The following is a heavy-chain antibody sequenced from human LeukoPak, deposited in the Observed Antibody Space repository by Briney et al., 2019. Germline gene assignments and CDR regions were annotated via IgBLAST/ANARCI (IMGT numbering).Heavy chain of an antibody. CDR3: ARVGPSSYDFWSGYYEAFDI. J-gene: IGHJ3*02. CDR2: IIPIFGTA. Sequence: SVKVSCKASGGTFSSYAISWVRQAPGQGLEWMGGIIPIFGTANYAQKFQGRVTITADESTSTAYMELSSLRSEDTAVYYCARVGPSSYDFWSGYYEAFDIWGQGTMVTASS. CDR1: GGTFSSYA. V-gene: IGHV1-69*13. D-gene: IGHD3-3*01.